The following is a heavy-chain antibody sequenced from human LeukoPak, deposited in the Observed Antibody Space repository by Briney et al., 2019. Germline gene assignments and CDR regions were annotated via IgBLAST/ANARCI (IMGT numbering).Heavy chain of an antibody. Sequence: GGSLRLSCAASGFTFSTYNMNWVRQAPGKGLEWVSSISSSGGYIFDADSVKGRFTISRDNAKNSLYLQMNSLRAEDTAVYYCARDSSAYYTFDIWGQGTMVTVSS. J-gene: IGHJ3*02. CDR2: ISSSGGYI. CDR1: GFTFSTYN. V-gene: IGHV3-21*01. CDR3: ARDSSAYYTFDI. D-gene: IGHD3-22*01.